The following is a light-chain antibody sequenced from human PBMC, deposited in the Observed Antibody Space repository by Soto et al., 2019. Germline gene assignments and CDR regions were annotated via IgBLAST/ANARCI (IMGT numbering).Light chain of an antibody. Sequence: QAVVTQEPSLTVSPGGTVTLTCASSTGAVTSGYYPNWFQQKPGQAPRALIYDTSNKHSWTPARFSGSVLGGKAALTLSGVQPEDEAEYYCLLYYGGAQPVVFGGGTKVTVL. CDR2: DTS. CDR1: TGAVTSGYY. V-gene: IGLV7-43*01. J-gene: IGLJ2*01. CDR3: LLYYGGAQPVV.